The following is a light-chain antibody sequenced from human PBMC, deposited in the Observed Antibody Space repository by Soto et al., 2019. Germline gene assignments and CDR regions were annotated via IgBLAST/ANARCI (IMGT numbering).Light chain of an antibody. CDR1: QGIDNW. Sequence: DIQMTQSSSSVSASVGDRVTITCRASQGIDNWFAWFQQKPGEAPKLLVYGTSSLQSGVPSRFSGSGSGTDFTLTISSLQPEDFATYYCQQANSFPITFGPGTKVDIK. CDR2: GTS. J-gene: IGKJ3*01. CDR3: QQANSFPIT. V-gene: IGKV1D-12*01.